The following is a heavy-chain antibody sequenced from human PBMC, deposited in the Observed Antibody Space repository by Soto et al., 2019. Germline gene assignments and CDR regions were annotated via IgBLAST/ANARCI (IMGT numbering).Heavy chain of an antibody. Sequence: ASVKVSCKASGGTFSSYAISWVRQAPGQGLEWMGGIIPIFGTANYEQKFQGRVTITADESTSTAYMELSSLRSEDTAVYYCARDPLREVTTMGGFPDYYYYGMDVWGQGTTVTVS. D-gene: IGHD4-4*01. J-gene: IGHJ6*02. CDR2: IIPIFGTA. CDR3: ARDPLREVTTMGGFPDYYYYGMDV. CDR1: GGTFSSYA. V-gene: IGHV1-69*13.